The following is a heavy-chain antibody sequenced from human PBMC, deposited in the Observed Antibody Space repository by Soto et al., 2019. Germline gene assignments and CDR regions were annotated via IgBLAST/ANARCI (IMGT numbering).Heavy chain of an antibody. J-gene: IGHJ6*03. CDR3: ARGGSPFPEYYMDV. Sequence: ASVKVSCKASGYTFTGYYMHWVRQAPGQGLEWMGWINPNSGGTNYAQKFQGWVTMTRDTSISTAYMELSRLRSDDTAVYYCARGGSPFPEYYMDVWGKGTTVTVSS. CDR2: INPNSGGT. CDR1: GYTFTGYY. V-gene: IGHV1-2*04. D-gene: IGHD1-26*01.